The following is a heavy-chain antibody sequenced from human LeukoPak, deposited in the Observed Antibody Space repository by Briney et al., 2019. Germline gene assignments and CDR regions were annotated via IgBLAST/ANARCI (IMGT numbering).Heavy chain of an antibody. CDR2: ISSSSSYI. D-gene: IGHD6-19*01. V-gene: IGHV3-21*01. CDR1: GFTFSSYS. Sequence: GGSLRLPCAASGFTFSSYSMTWVRQAPGKGLKWVSSISSSSSYIYYADSVKGRFTISRDHAKNSLYLQMNSLRAEDTALYYCAIDDSIAVADYWGQGTLVTVSS. J-gene: IGHJ4*02. CDR3: AIDDSIAVADY.